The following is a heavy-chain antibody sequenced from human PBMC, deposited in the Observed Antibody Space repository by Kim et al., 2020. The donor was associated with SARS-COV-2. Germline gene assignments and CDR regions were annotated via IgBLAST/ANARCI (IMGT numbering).Heavy chain of an antibody. Sequence: GGSLRLSCGASGFTIDSHTMGWVRQAPGKGLEWVSGITGSGDDTYYADSVKGRFTISRDNSKNTLYLLLNNLRSEDTAVYFCTSRHSFYNFLTGYFDYWGQGTLVTVSS. CDR2: ITGSGDDT. J-gene: IGHJ4*02. D-gene: IGHD3-9*01. CDR1: GFTIDSHT. CDR3: TSRHSFYNFLTGYFDY. V-gene: IGHV3-23*01.